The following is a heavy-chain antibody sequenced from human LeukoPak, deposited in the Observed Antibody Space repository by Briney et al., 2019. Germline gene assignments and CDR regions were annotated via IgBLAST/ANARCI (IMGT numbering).Heavy chain of an antibody. V-gene: IGHV1-2*02. CDR1: GYTFTGYY. Sequence: ASVKVSCKASGYTFTGYYMHWVRQAPGQGLEWMGWINPNSGGTNYAQKFQGRVTMTRDTSISTAYMELSRLRSDDTALYYCARLTRYLYGMDVWGQGSLVIVSS. CDR2: INPNSGGT. CDR3: ARLTRYLYGMDV. J-gene: IGHJ6*02. D-gene: IGHD3-9*01.